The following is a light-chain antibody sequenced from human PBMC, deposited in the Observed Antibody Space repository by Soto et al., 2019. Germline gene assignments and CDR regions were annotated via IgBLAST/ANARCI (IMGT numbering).Light chain of an antibody. V-gene: IGKV3-11*01. CDR2: DAS. J-gene: IGKJ1*01. CDR1: QSVSSY. Sequence: EIVLTQSPATLSFSPGERATLSCRASQSVSSYLAWYQQKPGQAPRLLIYDASNRATGIPARFSGSGSGTDFTLTISRLEPEDFAVYYCQQYNNWPWTFGQGTKVDIK. CDR3: QQYNNWPWT.